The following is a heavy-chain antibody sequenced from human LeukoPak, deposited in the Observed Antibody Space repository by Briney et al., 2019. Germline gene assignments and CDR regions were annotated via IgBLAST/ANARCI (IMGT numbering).Heavy chain of an antibody. V-gene: IGHV3-48*03. CDR3: ARGFRDTAMFLDF. D-gene: IGHD5-18*01. Sequence: GGSLRLSCAASGFTFTGHEMNWVRQAPGKGLEWLSCISGSGSPSYYADSVKGRFTISRDNAKNSLYLQMNSLRAEDTAIYYCARGFRDTAMFLDFWGKGTLVTVSS. CDR1: GFTFTGHE. J-gene: IGHJ4*02. CDR2: ISGSGSPS.